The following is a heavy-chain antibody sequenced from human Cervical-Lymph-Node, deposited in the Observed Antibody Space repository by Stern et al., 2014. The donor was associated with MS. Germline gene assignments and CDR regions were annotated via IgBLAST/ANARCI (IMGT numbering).Heavy chain of an antibody. CDR3: TKDRAFNVGSLFDS. V-gene: IGHV3-43*01. J-gene: IGHJ4*02. Sequence: EVQLVESGGVVVQPGGSLRLSCAASGFTFDAYSLHWVRQAPGKGLEWVSFISWDGGIIHYADSVKGRFTISRDNSKNSLYLQMNSLKPEDTALYYCTKDRAFNVGSLFDSWGQGTLVTVSS. CDR1: GFTFDAYS. D-gene: IGHD3-10*01. CDR2: ISWDGGII.